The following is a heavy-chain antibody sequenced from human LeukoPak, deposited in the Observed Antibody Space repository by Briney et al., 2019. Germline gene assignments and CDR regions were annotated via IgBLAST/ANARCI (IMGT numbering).Heavy chain of an antibody. CDR2: IKQDGSEK. V-gene: IGHV3-7*01. CDR1: GFTFSSYW. J-gene: IGHJ4*02. Sequence: GGSLRLSCAASGFTFSSYWMSWVRQAPGKGLERVANIKQDGSEKYYVDSVKGRFTISRDNAKNSLYLQMNSLRAEDTAVYYCARDGYNYAIDYWGQGTLVTVSS. D-gene: IGHD5-24*01. CDR3: ARDGYNYAIDY.